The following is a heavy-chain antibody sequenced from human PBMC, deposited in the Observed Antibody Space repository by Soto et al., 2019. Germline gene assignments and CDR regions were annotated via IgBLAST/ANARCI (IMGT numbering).Heavy chain of an antibody. D-gene: IGHD6-13*01. CDR2: FDPEDGET. CDR1: GGTFSSYT. J-gene: IGHJ4*02. CDR3: ATGAAVTLGY. V-gene: IGHV1-24*01. Sequence: ASVKVSCKASGGTFSSYTISWVRQAPGKGLEWMGGFDPEDGETIYAQKFQGRVAMTEDTSTDTAYMELSSLRSEDTAVYYCATGAAVTLGYWGQGTLVTVSS.